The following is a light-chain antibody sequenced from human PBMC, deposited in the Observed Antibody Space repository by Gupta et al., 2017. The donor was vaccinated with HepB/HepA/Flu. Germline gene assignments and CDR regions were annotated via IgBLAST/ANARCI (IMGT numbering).Light chain of an antibody. CDR3: QQYNLWPWT. Sequence: IVMTQSPGTLSVSPGERATLSCRASQTINSHVAWYQQKPGQAPRLLIFNRSTRGTAIPARFSGSGSGTEFTLTISSLQSEDFVVYYCQQYNLWPWTFGQGTKVEI. V-gene: IGKV3-15*01. J-gene: IGKJ1*01. CDR2: NRS. CDR1: QTINSH.